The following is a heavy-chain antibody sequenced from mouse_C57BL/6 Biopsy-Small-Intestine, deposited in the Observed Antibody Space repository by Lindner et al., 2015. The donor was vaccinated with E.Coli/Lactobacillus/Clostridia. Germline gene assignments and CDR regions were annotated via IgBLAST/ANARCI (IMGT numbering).Heavy chain of an antibody. CDR1: GYTFTSYW. D-gene: IGHD1-1*01. CDR3: ARSNFGSSFVDY. V-gene: IGHV1-62-3*01. Sequence: VQLQESGAELVKPGASVKLSCKASGYTFTSYWMHWVRQRPGRGLEWIGRIDPNSGSTNYNEKFKVQATFTTDTSSNTAYMQLSSLTTEDSAVYYCARSNFGSSFVDYWGQGTTLTVSS. J-gene: IGHJ2*01. CDR2: IDPNSGST.